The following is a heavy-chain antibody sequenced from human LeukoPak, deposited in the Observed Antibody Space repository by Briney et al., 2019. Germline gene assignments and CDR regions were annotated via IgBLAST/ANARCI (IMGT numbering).Heavy chain of an antibody. V-gene: IGHV3-30*18. CDR3: AKSLHYYDSSGYCSTGFDY. J-gene: IGHJ4*02. CDR2: IPYDGSDK. Sequence: GGSLRLSCAASGFTFSSYGVHWVRQAPGKGLEWVAVIPYDGSDKSYADSVKGRFTISRDNSKNTLFLQMNSLRAEDTAVYYCAKSLHYYDSSGYCSTGFDYWGRGTLVTVSS. CDR1: GFTFSSYG. D-gene: IGHD3-22*01.